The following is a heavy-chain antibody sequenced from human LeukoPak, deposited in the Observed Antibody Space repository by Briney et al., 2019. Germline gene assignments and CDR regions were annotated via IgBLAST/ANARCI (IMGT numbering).Heavy chain of an antibody. D-gene: IGHD3-3*01. J-gene: IGHJ3*02. CDR2: IYYSGST. CDR3: ARSFCDFWSGYCKDDAFDI. V-gene: IGHV4-39*07. CDR1: GGSISSSSYY. Sequence: SETLSLTCTVSGGSISSSSYYWGWIRQPPGKGLEWIGSIYYSGSTYYNPSLKSRVTISVDTSKNQFSLKLSSVTAADTAVYYCARSFCDFWSGYCKDDAFDIWGQGTMVTVSS.